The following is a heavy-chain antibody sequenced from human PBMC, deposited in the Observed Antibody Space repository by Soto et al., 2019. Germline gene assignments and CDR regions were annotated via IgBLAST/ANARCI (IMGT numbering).Heavy chain of an antibody. CDR3: ARSYSYGSYWYFDY. V-gene: IGHV1-18*04. J-gene: IGHJ4*02. Sequence: GASVKVSCKASGYTFTNYGVSCVRQAPGQGLEWMGWITVYNGNTHYAQNLQGRVTMTTDTSTSTAHMELWSLGSDDTAVYYCARSYSYGSYWYFDYWGQGALVTVSS. D-gene: IGHD5-18*01. CDR2: ITVYNGNT. CDR1: GYTFTNYG.